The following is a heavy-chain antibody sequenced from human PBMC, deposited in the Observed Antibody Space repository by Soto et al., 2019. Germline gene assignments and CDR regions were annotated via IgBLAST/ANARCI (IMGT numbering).Heavy chain of an antibody. V-gene: IGHV1-58*02. CDR2: IVVGSGNT. CDR3: AYDFWSGSHDAFDI. D-gene: IGHD3-3*01. CDR1: GFTFTSSA. J-gene: IGHJ3*02. Sequence: SVKVSCKASGFTFTSSAIQWVRQARGQRLEWIGWIVVGSGNTNYAQKFQERVTITRDMSTSTAYMELSGLRSEDTAVYYCAYDFWSGSHDAFDIWGQGTMVTV.